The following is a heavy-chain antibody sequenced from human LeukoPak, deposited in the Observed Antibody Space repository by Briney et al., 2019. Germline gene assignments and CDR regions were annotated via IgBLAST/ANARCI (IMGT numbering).Heavy chain of an antibody. CDR3: ARAVAASKETSFDY. V-gene: IGHV1-2*06. J-gene: IGHJ4*02. Sequence: ASVKVSCKASGYTFTGYYMHWVRQAPGQGLEWMGRINPNSGGSNYAQKFQGRVTMTRDTSISTAYMELSRLRSDDTAVYYCARAVAASKETSFDYWGQGTLVTVSS. D-gene: IGHD6-19*01. CDR1: GYTFTGYY. CDR2: INPNSGGS.